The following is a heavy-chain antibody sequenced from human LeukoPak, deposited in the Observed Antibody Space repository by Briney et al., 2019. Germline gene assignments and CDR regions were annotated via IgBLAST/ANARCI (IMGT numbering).Heavy chain of an antibody. CDR3: AKGRGPLIAGSFMDV. CDR2: ISGSGGST. CDR1: GFSVTNNY. D-gene: IGHD3-16*01. J-gene: IGHJ6*03. V-gene: IGHV3-23*01. Sequence: PGGSLRLSCAASGFSVTNNYMSWVRQAPGKGLEWVSAISGSGGSTYYADSVKGRFTISRDNSKNTLYLQMNSLRAEDTAVYYCAKGRGPLIAGSFMDVWGKGTTVTVSS.